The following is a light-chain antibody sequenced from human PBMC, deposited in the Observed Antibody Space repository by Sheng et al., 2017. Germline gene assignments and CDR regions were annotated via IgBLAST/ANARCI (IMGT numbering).Light chain of an antibody. CDR2: DAS. CDR3: QHYNNIPIT. CDR1: QDIINY. V-gene: IGKV1-33*01. Sequence: DIQMTQSPSSLSASVGDRVTITCQASQDIINYLNWFQHKPGRAPRLLIYDASNLETGVPSRFSGSGSGTTFTFTIGSLQPEDIATYYCQHYNNIPITFGGGTEVEIK. J-gene: IGKJ4*01.